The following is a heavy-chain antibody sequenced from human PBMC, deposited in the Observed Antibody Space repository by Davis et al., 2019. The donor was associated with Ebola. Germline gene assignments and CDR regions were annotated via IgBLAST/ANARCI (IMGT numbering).Heavy chain of an antibody. V-gene: IGHV4-38-2*02. J-gene: IGHJ4*02. Sequence: PSETLSLTCTVSGYSISSGYYWGWIRQPPGKGLEWIGSIYHSGNTYYNPSLKSRVTISVDTSKNQFSLRLSSVTAADTAVYYCARQGSDYGVFFDYWGQGTLVTVSS. CDR3: ARQGSDYGVFFDY. D-gene: IGHD4-17*01. CDR1: GYSISSGYY. CDR2: IYHSGNT.